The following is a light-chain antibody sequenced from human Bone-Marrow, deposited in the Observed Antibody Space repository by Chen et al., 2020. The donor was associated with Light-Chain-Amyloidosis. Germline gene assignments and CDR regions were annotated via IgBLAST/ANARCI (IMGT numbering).Light chain of an antibody. J-gene: IGLJ1*01. CDR2: EVT. CDR1: SSDVGGDNL. Sequence: QSVLTHPASVSGPPGPSITISCTGTSSDVGGDNLVAWYQQHPDKSPTLMIYEVTNRPSWVPNRFSGSKSDNTASLTISELQTEDEADYFCSSYTITDTLVFGSGTRVTVL. V-gene: IGLV2-14*01. CDR3: SSYTITDTLV.